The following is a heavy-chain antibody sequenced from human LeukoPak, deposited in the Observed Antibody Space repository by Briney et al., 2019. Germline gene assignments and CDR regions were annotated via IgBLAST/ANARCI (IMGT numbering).Heavy chain of an antibody. CDR1: GGSISSGGYY. Sequence: SETLSLTCTVSGGSISSGGYYWSWIRQHPGKGLEWIGYIYYSGSTYYNPSLKSRVTISVDTSKNQFSPKLSSVTAADTAVYYCARVGKDSYYYMDVWGKGTTVTVSS. CDR3: ARVGKDSYYYMDV. D-gene: IGHD1-26*01. V-gene: IGHV4-31*03. J-gene: IGHJ6*03. CDR2: IYYSGST.